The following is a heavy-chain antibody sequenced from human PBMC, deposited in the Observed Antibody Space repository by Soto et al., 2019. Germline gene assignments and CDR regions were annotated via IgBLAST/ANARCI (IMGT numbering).Heavy chain of an antibody. D-gene: IGHD3-22*01. V-gene: IGHV3-21*01. Sequence: EVQLVESGGGLVKPGGSLRLSCAASGFTFSSYSMNWVRQAPGKGLEWVSSISSSSSYIYYADSVKGRFTISRDNAKKSLYRQRNSLRAEDTAVYYCARAPYYYDSRGYWAYWWQGCLVSVSS. CDR1: GFTFSSYS. CDR2: ISSSSSYI. CDR3: ARAPYYYDSRGYWAY. J-gene: IGHJ4*02.